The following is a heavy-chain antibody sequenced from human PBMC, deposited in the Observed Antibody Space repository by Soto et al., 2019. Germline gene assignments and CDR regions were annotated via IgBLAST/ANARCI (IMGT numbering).Heavy chain of an antibody. J-gene: IGHJ4*02. CDR3: ARVEMATIRAYYFDY. Sequence: PGGSLRLSCAASGFTFSSYSMNWVRQAPGKGLEWVSSISSSSSYIYYADSVKGRFTISRDNAKNSLYLQMNSLRAEDTAVYYCARVEMATIRAYYFDYWGQGTLVTVS. D-gene: IGHD5-12*01. CDR2: ISSSSSYI. CDR1: GFTFSSYS. V-gene: IGHV3-21*01.